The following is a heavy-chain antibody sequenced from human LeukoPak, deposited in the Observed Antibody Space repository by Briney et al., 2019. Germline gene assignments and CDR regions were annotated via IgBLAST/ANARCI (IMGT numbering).Heavy chain of an antibody. V-gene: IGHV3-23*01. J-gene: IGHJ4*02. CDR1: RSTFSSYA. Sequence: GGSLRLSCAASRSTFSSYAMSWVRQAPGKGLEWVATISVSGGSTYYADSVKGRFTISRDNSNNTLYLQMNSLGAEDTAVYYCARDPGYTSTWHYWGRGTLVTVSS. D-gene: IGHD6-13*01. CDR3: ARDPGYTSTWHY. CDR2: ISVSGGST.